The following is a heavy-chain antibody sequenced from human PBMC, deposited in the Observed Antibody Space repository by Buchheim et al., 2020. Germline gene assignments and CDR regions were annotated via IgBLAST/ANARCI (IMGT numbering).Heavy chain of an antibody. CDR3: AKGTYGDHLGFDY. D-gene: IGHD4-17*01. Sequence: QVQLVESGGGVVQPGRSLRLSCAASGFTFSSYGMHWVRQAPGKGLEWVAVISSDGSNKYYADSVKGRFTISRHTSKNTLYLQMNSLRAEDTAVYYCAKGTYGDHLGFDYWGQGTL. CDR2: ISSDGSNK. CDR1: GFTFSSYG. V-gene: IGHV3-30*18. J-gene: IGHJ4*02.